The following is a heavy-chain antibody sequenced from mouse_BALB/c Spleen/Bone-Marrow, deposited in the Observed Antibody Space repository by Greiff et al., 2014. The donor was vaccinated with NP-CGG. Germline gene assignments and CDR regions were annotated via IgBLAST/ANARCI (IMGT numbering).Heavy chain of an antibody. D-gene: IGHD2-3*01. CDR2: INPSTGYT. J-gene: IGHJ2*01. CDR3: ARLYDGYYLPLDY. CDR1: GYTFTDYW. Sequence: QVQLQQPGAELAKPGASVKMSCKASGYTFTDYWMHWVKQRPGQGLEWLGYINPSTGYTEYNQKFKDKATLTADKSSSTAYMQLNSLTSEDSAVYYCARLYDGYYLPLDYWGQGTTLTVSS. V-gene: IGHV1-7*01.